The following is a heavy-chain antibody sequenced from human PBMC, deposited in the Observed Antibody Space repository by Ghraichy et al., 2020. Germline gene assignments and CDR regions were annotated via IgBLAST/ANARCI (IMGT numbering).Heavy chain of an antibody. V-gene: IGHV3-23*01. CDR2: ISGSGGST. CDR1: GFTVSSNY. J-gene: IGHJ6*02. D-gene: IGHD3-10*01. CDR3: AKGYGSGSLTYYYYYGMDV. Sequence: GGSLRLSCAASGFTVSSNYMSWVRQAPGKGLEWVSAISGSGGSTYYADSVKGRFTISRDNSKNTLYLQMNSLRAEDTAVYYCAKGYGSGSLTYYYYYGMDVWGQGTTVTVSS.